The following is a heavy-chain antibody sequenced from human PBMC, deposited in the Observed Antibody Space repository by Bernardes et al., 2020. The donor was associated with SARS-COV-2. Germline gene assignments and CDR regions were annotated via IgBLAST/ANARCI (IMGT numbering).Heavy chain of an antibody. J-gene: IGHJ4*02. V-gene: IGHV3-30*02. CDR2: IRYDGSKE. D-gene: IGHD1-26*01. CDR3: AQGAERGTFDY. Sequence: GGSLRLSCVGSGFTFRRYGMHWVRQAPGKGLEWVAVIRYDGSKEAYVDSVKGRFTISRDNSKQTLYLKMKNLTSEDAAVYYCAQGAERGTFDYWGQGTPVTVTS. CDR1: GFTFRRYG.